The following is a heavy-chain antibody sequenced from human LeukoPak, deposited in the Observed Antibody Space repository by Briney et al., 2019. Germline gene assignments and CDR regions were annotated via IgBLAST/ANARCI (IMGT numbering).Heavy chain of an antibody. CDR3: ARSNRDSSGFYYYYGMDL. J-gene: IGHJ6*02. Sequence: GRSLRLSCAASGFTFDDYAMFWVRQAPGKGLEWVSGISWDSKNIGYAASVKGRFTISRDNAKNSLHLQLSSLRAEDTAFYYCARSNRDSSGFYYYYGMDLWGQGTTVTVSS. CDR1: GFTFDDYA. CDR2: ISWDSKNI. D-gene: IGHD6-19*01. V-gene: IGHV3-9*01.